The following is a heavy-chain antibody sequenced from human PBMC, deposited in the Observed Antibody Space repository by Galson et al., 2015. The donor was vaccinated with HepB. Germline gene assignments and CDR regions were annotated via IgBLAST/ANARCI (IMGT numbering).Heavy chain of an antibody. CDR3: ARELGCSGGTCYGAFHI. CDR1: GFTFNIYG. Sequence: SLRLSCAASGFTFNIYGVHWVRQAPGKGLEWVAIIDSDGNNKYYGDSVKGRFTISRDNSKNTLYLQMNSLRAEDTAVYYCARELGCSGGTCYGAFHIWGQGTMVTGSS. J-gene: IGHJ3*02. V-gene: IGHV3-33*01. CDR2: IDSDGNNK. D-gene: IGHD2-15*01.